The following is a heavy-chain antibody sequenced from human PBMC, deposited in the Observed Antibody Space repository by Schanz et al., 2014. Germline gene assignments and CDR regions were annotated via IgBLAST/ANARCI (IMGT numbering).Heavy chain of an antibody. CDR1: GFTFDDYA. CDR2: ISWNRRSV. J-gene: IGHJ3*01. CDR3: VKDTNGGDSGNYHAFDV. D-gene: IGHD4-17*01. Sequence: EVQLVESGGGLVQPGRSLRLSCAASGFTFDDYAMHWVRQAPGKGLEWVSGISWNRRSVGYADSVKGRFTISRDNANNTLDLQMKSLRPEDTALYYCVKDTNGGDSGNYHAFDVWGQGTRVTVSS. V-gene: IGHV3-9*01.